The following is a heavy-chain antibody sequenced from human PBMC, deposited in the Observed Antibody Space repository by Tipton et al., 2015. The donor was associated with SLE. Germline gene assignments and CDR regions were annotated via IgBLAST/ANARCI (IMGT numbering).Heavy chain of an antibody. V-gene: IGHV3-7*01. Sequence: SLRLSCVASGFSFSTHFMTWVRQAPGRGLEWVANIHRDGSETYYVDSVEGRFTISRDNAENSLFLQMNSLRAEDTAVYYCARDGRDYNKLEGFLDYWGQGALVTVSS. CDR3: ARDGRDYNKLEGFLDY. CDR1: GFSFSTHF. J-gene: IGHJ4*02. CDR2: IHRDGSET. D-gene: IGHD4-17*01.